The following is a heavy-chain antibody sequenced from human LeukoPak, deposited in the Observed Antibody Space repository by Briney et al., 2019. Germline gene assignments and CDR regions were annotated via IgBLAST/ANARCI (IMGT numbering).Heavy chain of an antibody. V-gene: IGHV1-69*04. J-gene: IGHJ6*02. CDR1: GGTFSSYA. CDR2: IIPILGIA. CDR3: AKDFGAGYGPPRVLYGMDV. Sequence: SVKVSCKASGGTFSSYAISWVRQAPGQGLEWMGRIIPILGIANYAQKFQGRVTITADKSTSTAYMELSSLRSEDTAVYYCAKDFGAGYGPPRVLYGMDVWGQGTTVTVSS. D-gene: IGHD2-21*01.